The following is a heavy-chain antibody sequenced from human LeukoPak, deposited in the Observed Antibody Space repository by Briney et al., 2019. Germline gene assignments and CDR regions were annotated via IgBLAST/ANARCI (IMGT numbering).Heavy chain of an antibody. CDR1: GYTFTSYA. CDR2: INAGNGNT. CDR3: ARESTYYYGMDV. V-gene: IGHV1-3*01. D-gene: IGHD2-2*01. J-gene: IGHJ6*02. Sequence: GASVKVSCKASGYTFTSYAMHWVRQAPGQRLEWMGWINAGNGNTKYSQKFQGRVTITRDTSASTAYMELSSLRSEDTAVYYCARESTYYYGMDVWGQGTTVTVSS.